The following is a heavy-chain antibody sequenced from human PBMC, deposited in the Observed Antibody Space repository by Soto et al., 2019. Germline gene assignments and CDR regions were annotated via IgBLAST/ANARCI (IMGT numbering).Heavy chain of an antibody. D-gene: IGHD3-10*01. J-gene: IGHJ2*01. CDR2: ISSSSSTI. V-gene: IGHV3-48*01. Sequence: EVQLVESGGGLVQPGGSLRLSCAASGFTFSSYSMNWVRQAPGKGLEWVSYISSSSSTIYYADSVKGRFTISRDNAKNSLYLKINTLRAEDRVFFYWARVEITVLGGFIRTPIRDWSFVLGGRAPLVTFSS. CDR1: GFTFSSYS. CDR3: ARVEITVLGGFIRTPIRDWSFVL.